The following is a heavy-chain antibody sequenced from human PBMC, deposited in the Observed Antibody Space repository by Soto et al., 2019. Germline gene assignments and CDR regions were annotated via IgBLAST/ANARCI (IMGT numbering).Heavy chain of an antibody. Sequence: ASVKVSCKVSGSTLTELSMHWVRQAPGKGLEWMGGFDPEDGETIYAQKFQGRVTMTEDTSTDTAYMELSSLRSEDTAVYYCATGHPAHSSIAARDAFDIWGQGTMVTVSS. D-gene: IGHD6-6*01. CDR2: FDPEDGET. J-gene: IGHJ3*02. CDR3: ATGHPAHSSIAARDAFDI. V-gene: IGHV1-24*01. CDR1: GSTLTELS.